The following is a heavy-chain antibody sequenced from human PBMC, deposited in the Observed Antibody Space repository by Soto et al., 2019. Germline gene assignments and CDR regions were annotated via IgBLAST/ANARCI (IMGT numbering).Heavy chain of an antibody. Sequence: GGSLRLSCAASGFIFTSYWMHWVRQVPGKGLAWVSRINSDGSVIDYADSVKGRFTTSRDNAQSTLYLQMNTLRAEDTAVYYCVGSVVGRGNWFDPWGQGTQVTVSS. CDR2: INSDGSVI. CDR3: VGSVVGRGNWFDP. V-gene: IGHV3-74*01. J-gene: IGHJ5*02. D-gene: IGHD2-15*01. CDR1: GFIFTSYW.